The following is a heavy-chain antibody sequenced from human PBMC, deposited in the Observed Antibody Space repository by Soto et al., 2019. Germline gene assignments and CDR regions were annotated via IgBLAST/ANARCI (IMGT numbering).Heavy chain of an antibody. Sequence: SETLSLTCSVSGASMTNYYGSWVRQSPGKGLEWIGYMFYTGRSNYNPSLKSRVAISIDTSKNQIYLNLRSVTAADTAVYYCVRSGHSCGGVVWGQGTLVTVSS. CDR1: GASMTNYY. V-gene: IGHV4-59*13. CDR2: MFYTGRS. D-gene: IGHD3-16*01. CDR3: VRSGHSCGGVV. J-gene: IGHJ4*02.